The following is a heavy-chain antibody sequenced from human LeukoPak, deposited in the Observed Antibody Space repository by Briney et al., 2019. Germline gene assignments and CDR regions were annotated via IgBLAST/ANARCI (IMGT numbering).Heavy chain of an antibody. D-gene: IGHD2-21*02. J-gene: IGHJ4*02. CDR2: IYTSGST. Sequence: PSQTLSLTCTVSGGSISSGSYYWSWIRQPAGKGLEWIGRIYTSGSTNYNPSLKSRVTISVDTSKNQFSLRLTSLTAADTAVYYCVSAYCGGDCYHSLLTNWGQGILVTVSS. CDR1: GGSISSGSYY. CDR3: VSAYCGGDCYHSLLTN. V-gene: IGHV4-61*02.